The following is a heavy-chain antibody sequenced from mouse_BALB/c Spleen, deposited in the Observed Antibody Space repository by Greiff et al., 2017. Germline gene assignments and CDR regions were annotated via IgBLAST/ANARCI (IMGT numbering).Heavy chain of an antibody. CDR3: ARSDLYYFDY. J-gene: IGHJ2*01. Sequence: EVQGVESGGGLVQPGGSRKLSCAASGFTFSSFGMHWVRQAPEKGLEWVAYISSGSSTIYYADTVKGRFTISRDNPKNTLFLQMTSLRSEDTAMYYCARSDLYYFDYWGQGTTLTVSS. V-gene: IGHV5-17*02. CDR2: ISSGSSTI. CDR1: GFTFSSFG.